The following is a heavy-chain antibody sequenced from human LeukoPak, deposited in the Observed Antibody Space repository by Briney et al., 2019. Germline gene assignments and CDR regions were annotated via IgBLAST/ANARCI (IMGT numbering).Heavy chain of an antibody. Sequence: PGRSLRLSCAASGFTFSSYGMYWVRQAPGKGLEWVAVISYDGSHKYSADSVKGRFTISRDNSKNTLYLQMNSLRTEDTAVYFCSASRPHYGDYYGLDVWGHGTTVTVSS. D-gene: IGHD4/OR15-4a*01. CDR3: SASRPHYGDYYGLDV. V-gene: IGHV3-30*03. CDR1: GFTFSSYG. J-gene: IGHJ6*02. CDR2: ISYDGSHK.